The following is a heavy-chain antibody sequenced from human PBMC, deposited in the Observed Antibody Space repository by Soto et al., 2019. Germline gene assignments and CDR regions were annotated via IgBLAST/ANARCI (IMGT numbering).Heavy chain of an antibody. V-gene: IGHV3-11*06. D-gene: IGHD6-13*01. CDR1: GLTFSDYY. CDR2: ISTTSDYT. J-gene: IGHJ4*02. CDR3: ATDRDLTSSWSFDY. Sequence: PXVSLRLSCAASGLTFSDYYMTWIRQAPGEGLEWVSYISTTSDYTNYADSVKGRFTISRDNAKNSLYLQMNSLRAEDTAVYYCATDRDLTSSWSFDYCGQGTLVTVSS.